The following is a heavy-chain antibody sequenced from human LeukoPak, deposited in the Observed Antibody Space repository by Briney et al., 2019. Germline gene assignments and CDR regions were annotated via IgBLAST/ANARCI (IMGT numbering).Heavy chain of an antibody. D-gene: IGHD3-22*01. CDR2: ISDSGGST. Sequence: PGGSLRLSCAASGFIFSSYAMSWVRQAPGKGLEWVSIISDSGGSTYYADSVKGRFTISRDNSKNTLYLQMNSLRAEDTAVYYCAKDSDYYYDNSRGPFYYYWGQGTLVTVSS. V-gene: IGHV3-23*01. J-gene: IGHJ4*02. CDR3: AKDSDYYYDNSRGPFYYY. CDR1: GFIFSSYA.